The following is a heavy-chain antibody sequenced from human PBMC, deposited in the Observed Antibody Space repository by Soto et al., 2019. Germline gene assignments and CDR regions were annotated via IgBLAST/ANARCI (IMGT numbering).Heavy chain of an antibody. CDR3: TADRRGGSGGHSPQFDF. D-gene: IGHD2-21*01. J-gene: IGHJ4*01. V-gene: IGHV1-18*04. CDR2: INVYNGNT. CDR1: GYTFTSNS. Sequence: ASVKVSCKASGYTFTSNSIGWARQAPGQGLEWMGWINVYNGNTKYAQQLQGRVTLTTDPSTSTAYMDLRSLRSADTAVYYCTADRRGGSGGHSPQFDFWGHGTLVTVSS.